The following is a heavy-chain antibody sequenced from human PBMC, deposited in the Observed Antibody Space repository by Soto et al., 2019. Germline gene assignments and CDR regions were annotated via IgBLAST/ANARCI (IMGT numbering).Heavy chain of an antibody. D-gene: IGHD2-8*01. CDR1: GFTFTTFA. CDR3: VKDADRDCTNDACPEFDF. V-gene: IGHV3-23*01. Sequence: GGSLRLSCAASGFTFTTFAMSWVRQAPGKGLEWVSSVSGSGFNTYYADSVKGRFTISRDNSRNTLSLQMNSLRAEDTAIYYCVKDADRDCTNDACPEFDFWGQGTLVTVSS. CDR2: VSGSGFNT. J-gene: IGHJ4*02.